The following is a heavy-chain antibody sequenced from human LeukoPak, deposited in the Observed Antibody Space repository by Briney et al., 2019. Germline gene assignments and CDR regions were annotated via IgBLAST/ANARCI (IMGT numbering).Heavy chain of an antibody. D-gene: IGHD1-26*01. CDR3: ARDGSSSSPTGDY. CDR2: IKADGSEA. V-gene: IGHV3-7*01. Sequence: GGSLRLSCAASGFTFSDYWMSWVRQAPGKGLERVASIKADGSEAYYVDSVKGRFTFSRDNAKNSLYLQMNSLRAEDTAVYYCARDGSSSSPTGDYWGQGTLVTVSS. CDR1: GFTFSDYW. J-gene: IGHJ4*02.